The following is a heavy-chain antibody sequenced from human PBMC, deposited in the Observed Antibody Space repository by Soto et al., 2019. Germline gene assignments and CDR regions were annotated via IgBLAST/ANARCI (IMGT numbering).Heavy chain of an antibody. CDR1: GFTFSSYW. J-gene: IGHJ5*02. V-gene: IGHV3-74*01. D-gene: IGHD3-22*01. Sequence: EVHLVESGGGLVQPGGSLRLSCAASGFTFSSYWMHWVRQVPGKGLVWISRIKSDGSSTNYADSVEGRFTISSDNATNAVYLQMSSLRAEDTAVYFCASSPCSGYECDHWGQGTLVTVSS. CDR2: IKSDGSST. CDR3: ASSPCSGYECDH.